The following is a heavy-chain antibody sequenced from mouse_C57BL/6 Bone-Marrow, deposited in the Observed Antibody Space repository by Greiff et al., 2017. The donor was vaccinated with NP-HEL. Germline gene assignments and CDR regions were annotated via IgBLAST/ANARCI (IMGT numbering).Heavy chain of an antibody. CDR2: IYPRSGNT. J-gene: IGHJ2*01. D-gene: IGHD2-2*01. CDR3: ARYGYDPYFDY. CDR1: GYTFTSYG. V-gene: IGHV1-81*01. Sequence: QVQLKESGAELARPGASVKLSCKASGYTFTSYGISWVKQRTGQGLEWIGEIYPRSGNTYYNEKFKGKATLTADKSSSTAYMELRSLTSEDSAVYFCARYGYDPYFDYWGQGTTLTVSS.